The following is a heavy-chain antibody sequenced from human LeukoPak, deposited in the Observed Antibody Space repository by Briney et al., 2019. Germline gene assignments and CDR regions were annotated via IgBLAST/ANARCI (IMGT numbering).Heavy chain of an antibody. CDR3: AKDFRIGYSAHFDY. CDR1: GFTFRSHA. CDR2: IYENGGTT. Sequence: GGSLRLSCVGSGFTFRSHAMSWVRQAPEKGLEFVSGIYENGGTTYYADSVKGRFSISRDNSKNTLYLQMDSLRGEDTAVYYCAKDFRIGYSAHFDYWGHGTLVTVS. V-gene: IGHV3-23*01. J-gene: IGHJ4*01. D-gene: IGHD2-21*01.